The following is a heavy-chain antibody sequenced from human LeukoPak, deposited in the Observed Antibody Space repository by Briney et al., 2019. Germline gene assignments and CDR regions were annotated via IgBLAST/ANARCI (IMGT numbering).Heavy chain of an antibody. J-gene: IGHJ6*03. CDR3: ATSGYSSSWYRSYYYMDV. D-gene: IGHD6-13*01. V-gene: IGHV3-7*01. CDR1: GFTFSSYW. Sequence: GGSLRLSCAASGFTFSSYWMSWVRQAPGKGLEWVANIKQDGSEKYYVGSVKGRFTISRDNAKNSLYLQMNSLRAEDTAVYYCATSGYSSSWYRSYYYMDVWGKGTTVTVSS. CDR2: IKQDGSEK.